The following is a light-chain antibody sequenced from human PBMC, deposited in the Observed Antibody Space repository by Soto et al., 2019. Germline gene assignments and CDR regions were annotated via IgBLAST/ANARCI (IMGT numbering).Light chain of an antibody. CDR1: QSISSW. CDR2: DAS. CDR3: QQYNSYPIT. V-gene: IGKV1-5*01. Sequence: DIQMTQSPSTLSASVGDRVTITCRASQSISSWLAWYQQKPGKAPKLLIYDASSLGSGVPSRYSGSGSGTEFTLTISSLQPDDFATYYCQQYNSYPITFGRGTRLEIK. J-gene: IGKJ5*01.